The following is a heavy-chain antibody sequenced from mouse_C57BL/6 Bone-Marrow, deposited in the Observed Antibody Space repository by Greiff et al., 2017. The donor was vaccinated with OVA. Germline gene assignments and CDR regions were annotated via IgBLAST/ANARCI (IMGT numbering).Heavy chain of an antibody. CDR2: IYPGDGDT. CDR3: ARHEFGCYASCFDC. V-gene: IGHV1-82*01. Sequence: VQLQQSGPELVKPGASVKISCKASGYAFSSSWMNWVQQRPGKGLEWIGRIYPGDGDTNYNGKFKGQATLTADQSSSTAYMQLSSLTSEDSAVYLCARHEFGCYASCFDCGGQGTALADSS. J-gene: IGHJ2*01. CDR1: GYAFSSSW. D-gene: IGHD1-1*02.